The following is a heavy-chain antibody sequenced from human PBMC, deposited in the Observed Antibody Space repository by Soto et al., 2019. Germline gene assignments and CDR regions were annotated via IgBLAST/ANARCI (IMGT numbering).Heavy chain of an antibody. J-gene: IGHJ6*02. CDR2: IYYTGTT. V-gene: IGHV4-31*03. CDR1: GATISSGGFY. Sequence: QVQLQESGPGLVEASETLSLTCTVSGATISSGGFYWSWIRQRPGKGLEWIGHIYYTGTTSYNPSLNSRGTISLDMSSNQFSLKLRYVTAAHAAKYFCARDARFYGEPGYGMNVWGQGTTVTVSS. CDR3: ARDARFYGEPGYGMNV. D-gene: IGHD4-17*01.